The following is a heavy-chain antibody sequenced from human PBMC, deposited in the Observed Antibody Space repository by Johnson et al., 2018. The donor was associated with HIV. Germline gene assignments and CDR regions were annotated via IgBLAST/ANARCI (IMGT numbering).Heavy chain of an antibody. CDR2: ISGSGGST. J-gene: IGHJ3*02. V-gene: IGHV3-23*04. CDR1: GFTFSSYA. CDR3: ARWGVVTPHAFDI. Sequence: VQLVESGGGVVQPGGSLRLSCAACGFTFSSYAMSWVRQAPGKGLEWVAAISGSGGSTYYADSVKGRFTISRDNSKNTLYLQMNSLRAEDTAVYYCARWGVVTPHAFDIWGQGTMVTVSS. D-gene: IGHD4-23*01.